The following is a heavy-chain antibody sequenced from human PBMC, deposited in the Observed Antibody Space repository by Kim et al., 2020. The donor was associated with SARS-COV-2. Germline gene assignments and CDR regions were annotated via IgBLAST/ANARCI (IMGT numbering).Heavy chain of an antibody. V-gene: IGHV5-51*01. CDR3: ARHGGYCSSSSCYFYFYY. J-gene: IGHJ6*03. CDR2: VYPDDSEI. CDR1: GYSFSNYW. D-gene: IGHD2-2*01. Sequence: GESLKISCKTSGYSFSNYWIGWVRQVPGKGLELMGFVYPDDSEIRYSPSFQGRISISADESITTAYLQWDSLKVSDTATYYCARHGGYCSSSSCYFYFYY.